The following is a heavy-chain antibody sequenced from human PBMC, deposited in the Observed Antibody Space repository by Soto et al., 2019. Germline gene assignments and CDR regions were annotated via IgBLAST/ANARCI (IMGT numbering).Heavy chain of an antibody. Sequence: EVQLVESGGGLVQPGGSLRLSCAASGFTFSSYWMHWVRQAPGKGLVWVSRINTDESSTTYADSVKGRFTISRDNAENTLYLQMNSLRAEDTAVYYCARRGPVTGLAYWGQGTRVTVSS. CDR1: GFTFSSYW. D-gene: IGHD1-20*01. CDR2: INTDESST. CDR3: ARRGPVTGLAY. J-gene: IGHJ4*02. V-gene: IGHV3-74*01.